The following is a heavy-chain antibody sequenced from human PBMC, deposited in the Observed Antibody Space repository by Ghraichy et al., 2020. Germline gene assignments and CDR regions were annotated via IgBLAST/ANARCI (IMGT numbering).Heavy chain of an antibody. Sequence: GGSLRLSCAASGFTFSAYYMTWIRQAPGKGLEWLSDISSSGDTKYYADSVKGRFTISRDNAKNSLYLQVNSLRAEDTAVYYCARDKNPLEWLSTLDSWGQGTLVTVS. D-gene: IGHD3-3*01. CDR3: ARDKNPLEWLSTLDS. J-gene: IGHJ4*02. CDR1: GFTFSAYY. CDR2: ISSSGDTK. V-gene: IGHV3-11*01.